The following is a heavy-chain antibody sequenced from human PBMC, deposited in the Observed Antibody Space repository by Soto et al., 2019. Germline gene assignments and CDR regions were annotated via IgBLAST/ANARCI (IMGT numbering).Heavy chain of an antibody. V-gene: IGHV4-61*01. Sequence: SETLSLTCTVSVGSVNSDTFYWSWIRQPPGRGLEWIGYIYYTGSTNYNPSLKSRVTISIDTSRNQFSLKLSSVTAADTAVYYCAREFSNSPEAFDSWGQGSLVTVSS. D-gene: IGHD6-6*01. J-gene: IGHJ4*02. CDR2: IYYTGST. CDR1: VGSVNSDTFY. CDR3: AREFSNSPEAFDS.